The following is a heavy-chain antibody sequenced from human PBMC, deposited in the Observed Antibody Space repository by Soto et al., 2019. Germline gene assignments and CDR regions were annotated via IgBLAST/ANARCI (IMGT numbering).Heavy chain of an antibody. CDR1: GFTFSSYG. V-gene: IGHV3-30*18. CDR2: ISYDGSNK. J-gene: IGHJ6*02. Sequence: QVQLVESGGGVVQPGRSLRLSCAASGFTFSSYGMHWVRQAPGKGLEWVAVISYDGSNKYYADSVKGRFTISRDNSKNALYLQMNSLRAEDKAVYYCEKDLEGYGDYVSYYYYGMDVWGQGTPVTVSS. D-gene: IGHD4-17*01. CDR3: EKDLEGYGDYVSYYYYGMDV.